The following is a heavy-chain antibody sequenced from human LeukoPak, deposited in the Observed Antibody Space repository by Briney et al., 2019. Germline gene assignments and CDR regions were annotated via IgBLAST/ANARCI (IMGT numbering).Heavy chain of an antibody. CDR1: GYTFTSYY. CDR2: INPSGGST. V-gene: IGHV1-46*01. J-gene: IGHJ3*02. D-gene: IGHD1-26*01. Sequence: ASVKVSCKASGYTFTSYYMHWVRQAPGQGLEWMGIINPSGGSTSYAQKFQGRVTMTRDTSTSTVYMEVSSLRSEDTAVYYCARVPAYSGSYSGLLASTSIAAFDIWGQGTMVTVSS. CDR3: ARVPAYSGSYSGLLASTSIAAFDI.